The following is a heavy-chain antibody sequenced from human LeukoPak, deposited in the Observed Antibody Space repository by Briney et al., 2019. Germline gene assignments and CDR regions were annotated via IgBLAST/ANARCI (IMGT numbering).Heavy chain of an antibody. J-gene: IGHJ3*02. CDR1: GFTFSSYS. CDR3: AKVRSYYDIIDAFDI. Sequence: PGGSLRLSCAASGFTFSSYSMNWVRQAPGKGLEWVSAISGSGGSTYYADSVKGRFTISRDNSKNTLYLQMNSLRAEDTAVYYCAKVRSYYDIIDAFDIWGQGTMVTVSS. D-gene: IGHD3-9*01. V-gene: IGHV3-23*01. CDR2: ISGSGGST.